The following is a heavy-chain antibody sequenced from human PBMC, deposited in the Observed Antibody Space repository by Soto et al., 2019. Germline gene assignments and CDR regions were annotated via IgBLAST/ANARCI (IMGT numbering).Heavy chain of an antibody. CDR1: GYTFTGYY. D-gene: IGHD4-17*01. Sequence: GASVKLSCKASGYTFTGYYMHWVRQAPGQGLEWMGWINPNSGGTNYAQKFQGWVTMTRDTSISTAYMELSRLRSDDTAVYYYARETYDYGDHTFNYWGQGTMVTVSS. J-gene: IGHJ4*02. CDR3: ARETYDYGDHTFNY. V-gene: IGHV1-2*04. CDR2: INPNSGGT.